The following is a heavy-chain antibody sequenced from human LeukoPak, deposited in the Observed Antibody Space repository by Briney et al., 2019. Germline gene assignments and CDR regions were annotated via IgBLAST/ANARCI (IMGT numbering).Heavy chain of an antibody. J-gene: IGHJ4*02. CDR1: GFTFSSYV. CDR3: AKRVSGTTFY. Sequence: GGSLRLSCAASGFTFSSYVMSWVRQAPGKGLEWVSAISGSGATTYYADSVKGRFTISRDNSKNTLYLHMNSLRTEDTAVYYCAKRVSGTTFYWGQGTLVTVSS. V-gene: IGHV3-23*01. D-gene: IGHD1-1*01. CDR2: ISGSGATT.